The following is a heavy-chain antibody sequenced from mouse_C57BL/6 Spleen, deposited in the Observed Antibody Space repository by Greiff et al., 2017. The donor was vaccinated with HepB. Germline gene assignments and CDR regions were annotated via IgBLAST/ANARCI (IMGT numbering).Heavy chain of an antibody. V-gene: IGHV1-19*01. CDR2: INPYNGGT. J-gene: IGHJ2*01. CDR3: ARGGLITTVVAPFDY. CDR1: GYTFTDYY. Sequence: EVQLQESGPVLVKPGASVKMSCKASGYTFTDYYMNWVKQSHGKSLEWIGVINPYNGGTSYNQKFKGKATLTVDKSSSTAYMELNSLTSEDSAVYYCARGGLITTVVAPFDYWGQGTTLTVSS. D-gene: IGHD1-1*01.